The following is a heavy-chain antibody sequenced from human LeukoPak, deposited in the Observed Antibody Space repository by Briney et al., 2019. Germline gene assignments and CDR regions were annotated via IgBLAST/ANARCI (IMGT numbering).Heavy chain of an antibody. V-gene: IGHV3-9*01. D-gene: IGHD6-13*01. CDR1: GFTFDDYA. J-gene: IGHJ4*02. CDR2: ISWNSGSI. CDR3: AKDLTAAGKGPADY. Sequence: GGSLRLSCAASGFTFDDYAMHWVRQAPGKGLEWVSGISWNSGSIGYADSVKGRFTISRDNAKNSLYLQMNSLRAEDTALYYCAKDLTAAGKGPADYWGQGTLVTVPS.